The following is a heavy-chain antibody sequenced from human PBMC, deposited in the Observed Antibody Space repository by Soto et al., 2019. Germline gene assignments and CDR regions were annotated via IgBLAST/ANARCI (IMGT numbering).Heavy chain of an antibody. V-gene: IGHV4-31*03. CDR2: IYYSGST. Sequence: QAQPLRHTVFCGHLRSVGYYRSRIRKHPGKGLEWIGYIYYSGSTYYNPSLKRRVTISVDTSKNQFSLKLSSVTAADTAVFYCARNTWDFWSGETRDYWGKGTLVTVSS. J-gene: IGHJ4*02. CDR1: CGHLRSVGYY. D-gene: IGHD3-3*01. CDR3: ARNTWDFWSGETRDY.